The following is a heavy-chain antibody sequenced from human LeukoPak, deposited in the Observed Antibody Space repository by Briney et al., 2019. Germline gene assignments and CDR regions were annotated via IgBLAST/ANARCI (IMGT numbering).Heavy chain of an antibody. V-gene: IGHV4-59*08. CDR2: ICYSGST. J-gene: IGHJ4*02. Sequence: PSVSLSLTCTVSGGSMSSYYWSWIRQPPGKGLEWIGYICYSGSTKYNPSLKSRVTISVDTSKNQFSLKLSSVTAADTAVYYCARGARAGYNLEPFDYWGQGTLVT. D-gene: IGHD5-24*01. CDR3: ARGARAGYNLEPFDY. CDR1: GGSMSSYY.